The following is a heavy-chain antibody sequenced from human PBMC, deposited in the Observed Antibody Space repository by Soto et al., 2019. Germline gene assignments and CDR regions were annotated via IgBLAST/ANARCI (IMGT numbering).Heavy chain of an antibody. CDR2: IRSQAYGGTT. CDR3: ARGSSYSSGWLFDY. V-gene: IGHV3-49*04. J-gene: IGHJ4*02. CDR1: GFTFGDYA. Sequence: EVQLVESGGGLAQPGRSLRLSCTASGFTFGDYAMSWVRQAPGKGLESVSFIRSQAYGGTTEYAASVKGRFTISRDASKSIAYLQMNSLKTDDTAVYYCARGSSYSSGWLFDYWGQGDLVTVSS. D-gene: IGHD6-19*01.